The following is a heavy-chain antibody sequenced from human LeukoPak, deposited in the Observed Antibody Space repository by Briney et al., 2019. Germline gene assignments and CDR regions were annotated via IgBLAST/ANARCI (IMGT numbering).Heavy chain of an antibody. J-gene: IGHJ4*02. Sequence: SETLSLTCTVSGGSISSYYWSWIRQPPGKGLEWIGYIYYSRSNNYNPSLKSRVTISVDTSKNQFSLKLSSVTAADTAVYYCARVRYYDILTGYYGDGYFDYWGQGTLVTVSS. V-gene: IGHV4-59*01. D-gene: IGHD3-9*01. CDR3: ARVRYYDILTGYYGDGYFDY. CDR1: GGSISSYY. CDR2: IYYSRSN.